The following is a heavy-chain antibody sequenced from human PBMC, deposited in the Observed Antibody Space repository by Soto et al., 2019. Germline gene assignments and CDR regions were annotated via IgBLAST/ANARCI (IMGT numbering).Heavy chain of an antibody. CDR2: IGCSGGST. D-gene: IGHD3-22*01. CDR1: GFTFSSCA. Sequence: PWGCLRVSCAASGFTFSSCAMSWVRQAPGKGLEGVSTIGCSGGSTSYGDSVKGRSTISRDNSKNALYLKMHSLRAEDTAVYYGAKRVAHYYYXSGYLYWGQGTXVXV. J-gene: IGHJ4*02. V-gene: IGHV3-23*01. CDR3: AKRVAHYYYXSGYLY.